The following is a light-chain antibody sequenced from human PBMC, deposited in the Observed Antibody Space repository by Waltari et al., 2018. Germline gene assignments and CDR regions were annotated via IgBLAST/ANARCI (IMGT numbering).Light chain of an antibody. CDR3: QQSYSTPRT. Sequence: DIQMTQSPSSLSASVGDRVTITCRASQSISSYLNWYQQKPGKAPKLLILAAYSLQSGVPSRVSGSGSGTDFTLTISSLQPEDFATYYCQQSYSTPRTFGQGTKVEIK. V-gene: IGKV1-39*01. CDR1: QSISSY. J-gene: IGKJ1*01. CDR2: AAY.